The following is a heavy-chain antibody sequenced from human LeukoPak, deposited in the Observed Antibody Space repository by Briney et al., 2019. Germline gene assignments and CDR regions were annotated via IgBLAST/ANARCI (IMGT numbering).Heavy chain of an antibody. J-gene: IGHJ6*02. CDR2: INPNSGGT. V-gene: IGHV1-2*02. CDR3: ARDHLVVPGGYEDHYYGMDV. CDR1: GYTFTAYY. Sequence: ASVKVSCKASGYTFTAYYMHWVRQAPVQGLEWMGWINPNSGGTNYAQKFQGRVTMTRDTSISTANMELSRLRSDDTAVYYCARDHLVVPGGYEDHYYGMDVWGQGTTVTVSS. D-gene: IGHD2-2*01.